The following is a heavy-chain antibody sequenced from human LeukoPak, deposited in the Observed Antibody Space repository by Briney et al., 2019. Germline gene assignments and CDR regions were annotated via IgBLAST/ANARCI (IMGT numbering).Heavy chain of an antibody. Sequence: SETLSLTCTISGGSISGSSYYWAWLRQPPGKGPEWIGNIHFSGSTYYNPSLQSRVTMPVDTSRNQFSLKVNSVTAADTAVYYCARDETPPSRSTAGGGSSWSVFDPWGQGTLVTVSS. CDR2: IHFSGST. CDR3: ARDETPPSRSTAGGGSSWSVFDP. J-gene: IGHJ5*02. D-gene: IGHD6-13*01. CDR1: GGSISGSSYY. V-gene: IGHV4-39*07.